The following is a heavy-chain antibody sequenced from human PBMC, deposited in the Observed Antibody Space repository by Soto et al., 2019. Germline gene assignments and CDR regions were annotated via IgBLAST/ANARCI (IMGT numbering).Heavy chain of an antibody. D-gene: IGHD3-10*01. CDR2: IYSGGST. J-gene: IGHJ4*02. CDR1: GGSISQYY. Sequence: QVQLQESGPGLVKPSETLSLSCGVSGGSISQYYWSWIRQPAGKGLEWIGRIYSGGSTNYNPSLESRVTMAVDTSKNKFALKLSSVTAADTSVYYCARGPGGFGDFSLDYWGQGTLVTVSS. CDR3: ARGPGGFGDFSLDY. V-gene: IGHV4-4*07.